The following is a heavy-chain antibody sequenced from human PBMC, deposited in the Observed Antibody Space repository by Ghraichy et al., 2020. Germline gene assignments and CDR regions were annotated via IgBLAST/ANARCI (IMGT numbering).Heavy chain of an antibody. J-gene: IGHJ2*01. CDR3: ARSSVLVWGGKGRYFHL. D-gene: IGHD3-10*01. V-gene: IGHV1-8*03. Sequence: ASVKVSCRASGYSFTSYDINWVRQTTGQGLEWMAWMNPNSGNTGYAQKFQDRVTITRDTSIDTAYMELNSLRSDDKAVYYCARSSVLVWGGKGRYFHLWGRGTLVTVSS. CDR1: GYSFTSYD. CDR2: MNPNSGNT.